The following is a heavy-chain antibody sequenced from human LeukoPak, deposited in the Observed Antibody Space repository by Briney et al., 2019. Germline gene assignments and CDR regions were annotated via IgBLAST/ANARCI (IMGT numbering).Heavy chain of an antibody. CDR2: ISSSSSYI. J-gene: IGHJ4*02. Sequence: GGSLRLSCAASGFTFSSYSMNWVRQALGKGLEWVSSISSSSSYIYYADSVKGRFTISRDNAKNSLYLQMNSLRAEDTAVYYCARDRGLSLAVFDYWGQGTLVTVSS. D-gene: IGHD1-20*01. CDR3: ARDRGLSLAVFDY. CDR1: GFTFSSYS. V-gene: IGHV3-21*01.